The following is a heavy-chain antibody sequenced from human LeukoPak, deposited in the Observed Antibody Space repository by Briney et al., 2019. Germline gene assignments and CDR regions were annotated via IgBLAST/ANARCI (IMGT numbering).Heavy chain of an antibody. CDR3: AMGAVVATIDY. CDR2: IYSGSST. Sequence: GESLKISCKGSGYSFTSYYMSWVRQAPGKGLEWVSLIYSGSSTYYADSVKGRFTISRDKSKNTLYLQMSSLRVEDTAVYYCAMGAVVATIDYWGQGTLVTVSS. D-gene: IGHD5-12*01. V-gene: IGHV3-66*01. CDR1: GYSFTSYY. J-gene: IGHJ4*02.